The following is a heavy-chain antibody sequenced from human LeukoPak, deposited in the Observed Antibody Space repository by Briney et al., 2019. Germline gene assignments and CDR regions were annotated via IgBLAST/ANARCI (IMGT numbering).Heavy chain of an antibody. Sequence: SETLSLTCTVSGGSISSFYWSWIRQPPGRELEWIGYIYYSGSTRYNPSLKSRVTVSVDTSKNQFSLKVSSVTAADTAVYYCARVERNAFDIWGQGTMVTVSS. CDR3: ARVERNAFDI. CDR1: GGSISSFY. CDR2: IYYSGST. V-gene: IGHV4-59*01. J-gene: IGHJ3*02.